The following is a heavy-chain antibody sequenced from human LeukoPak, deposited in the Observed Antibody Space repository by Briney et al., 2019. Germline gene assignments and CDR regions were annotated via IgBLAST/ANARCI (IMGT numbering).Heavy chain of an antibody. CDR2: ISGSGGST. Sequence: GGSLRLSCAASGFTFSSYAMSWVRQAPGKGLEWVSAISGSGGSTYYADSVKGRFTISRDNSKNTLYLQMNSLRAEDTAVYYCAKVSWAFWSGYSHFDYWGQGTLVTVSS. V-gene: IGHV3-23*01. CDR3: AKVSWAFWSGYSHFDY. D-gene: IGHD3-3*01. CDR1: GFTFSSYA. J-gene: IGHJ4*02.